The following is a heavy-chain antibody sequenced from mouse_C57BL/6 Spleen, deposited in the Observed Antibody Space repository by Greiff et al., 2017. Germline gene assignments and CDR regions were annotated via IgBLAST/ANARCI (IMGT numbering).Heavy chain of an antibody. CDR3: PQSRYYDYDGRFAY. D-gene: IGHD2-4*01. CDR2: IWWNDDK. CDR1: GFSLSTSNMG. Sequence: QVTLKVSGPGILQPSQTLSLTCSFSGFSLSTSNMGIGWIRQPSGKGLEWLAHIWWNDDKNYNPSLKSRLTISKDTSNNQVFLKISSVDTADSATYYCPQSRYYDYDGRFAYWGQGTLVTVSA. J-gene: IGHJ3*01. V-gene: IGHV8-5*01.